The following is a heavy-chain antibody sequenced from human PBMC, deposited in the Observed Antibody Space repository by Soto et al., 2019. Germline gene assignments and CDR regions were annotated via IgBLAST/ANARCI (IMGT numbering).Heavy chain of an antibody. CDR3: ARDSETGTLPLPYYYYYMDV. CDR1: GFTFSDYY. CDR2: ISSSGSTI. Sequence: GGSLRLSCAASGFTFSDYYMSWIRQAPGKGLEWVSYISSSGSTIYYADSVKGRFTISRDNAKNSLYLQMNSLRAEDTAVYYCARDSETGTLPLPYYYYYMDVWGKGTTVTVSS. V-gene: IGHV3-11*01. D-gene: IGHD1-1*01. J-gene: IGHJ6*03.